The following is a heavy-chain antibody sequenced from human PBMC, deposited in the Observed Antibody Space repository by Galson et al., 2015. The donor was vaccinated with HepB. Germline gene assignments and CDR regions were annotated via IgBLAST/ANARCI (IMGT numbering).Heavy chain of an antibody. V-gene: IGHV3-23*01. CDR1: GFTFSSYA. D-gene: IGHD2-2*01. CDR2: ISGSGGST. Sequence: SLRLSCAASGFTFSSYAMSWVRQAPGKGLEWVSAISGSGGSTYYADSVKGRFTISRDNSKNTLYLQMNSLRAEDTAVYYCAKDTFPLGVVVPAAMFDYWGQGTLVTVSS. J-gene: IGHJ4*02. CDR3: AKDTFPLGVVVPAAMFDY.